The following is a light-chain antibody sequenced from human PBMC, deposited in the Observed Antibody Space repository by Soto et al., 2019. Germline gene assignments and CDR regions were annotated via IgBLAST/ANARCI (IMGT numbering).Light chain of an antibody. CDR2: INN. CDR1: SSNIGSNT. CDR3: AAWDDSLNGPV. J-gene: IGLJ7*01. V-gene: IGLV1-44*01. Sequence: QSVLTQPPSASGTPGQRVTISCSGSSSNIGSNTVNWYQQLPGTAPKLLIYINNQRPSGVPDRFSGSKSGTSASLAISGLQSDDAADYSCAAWDDSLNGPVFGGGTQRTVL.